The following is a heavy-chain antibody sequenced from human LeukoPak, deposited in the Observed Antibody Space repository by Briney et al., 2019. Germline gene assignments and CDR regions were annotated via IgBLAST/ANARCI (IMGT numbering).Heavy chain of an antibody. CDR1: GSSFTSYL. Sequence: GESLKISCKGSGSSFTSYLIGWVRQLPGKGLGWRGIIYPGDSATRYSPSFQGQVTISADKSISTAYLQWSSLKASDTAMYYCARRYNWNYGTAGYGMDVWGQGTTVTVSS. J-gene: IGHJ6*02. CDR2: IYPGDSAT. CDR3: ARRYNWNYGTAGYGMDV. V-gene: IGHV5-51*01. D-gene: IGHD1-7*01.